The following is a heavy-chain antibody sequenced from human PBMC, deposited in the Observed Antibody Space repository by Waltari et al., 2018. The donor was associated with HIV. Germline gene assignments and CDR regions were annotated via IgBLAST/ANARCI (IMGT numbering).Heavy chain of an antibody. CDR3: ATVLVRTSWVITTAPFDY. CDR2: IYSNATT. CDR1: GFAVIHNS. Sequence: EVQLVESGGGLIQPGGSLRLSGAAPGFAVIHNSMSWVRQAPGKGLEWVSLIYSNATTYYADSVKGRFTISRDNSKNTLYLQMNSLRADDTAVYFCATVLVRTSWVITTAPFDYWGQGTLVTVSS. J-gene: IGHJ4*02. D-gene: IGHD3-22*01. V-gene: IGHV3-53*01.